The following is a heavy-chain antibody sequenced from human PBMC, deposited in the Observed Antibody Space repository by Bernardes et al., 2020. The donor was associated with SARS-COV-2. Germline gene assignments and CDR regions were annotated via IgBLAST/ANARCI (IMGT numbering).Heavy chain of an antibody. CDR1: GFTFISYS. V-gene: IGHV3-64D*08. CDR3: CVGWTPDY. J-gene: IGHJ4*02. Sequence: GGSLRLSCLASGFTFISYSMHWVRQAPGKGLEFVSAISSYWGSTYYADSVKGRFTISRDNSKNTLYLQMSSLRAEDTAVYYCCVGWTPDYWGQGTLVTVSS. D-gene: IGHD2-15*01. CDR2: ISSYWGST.